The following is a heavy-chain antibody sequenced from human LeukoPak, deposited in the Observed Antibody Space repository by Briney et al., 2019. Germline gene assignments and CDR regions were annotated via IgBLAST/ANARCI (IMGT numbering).Heavy chain of an antibody. Sequence: GGSLRLSCAASGFTFSSYGMHWVRQAPGKGLEWVAFIRYDGSNNYYADSVKGRFTISRDNSKNTLYLQMNSLRAEDTAVYYCANQALTMVRGVIKNYWGQGTLVTVSS. D-gene: IGHD3-10*01. CDR2: IRYDGSNN. CDR1: GFTFSSYG. J-gene: IGHJ4*02. V-gene: IGHV3-30*02. CDR3: ANQALTMVRGVIKNY.